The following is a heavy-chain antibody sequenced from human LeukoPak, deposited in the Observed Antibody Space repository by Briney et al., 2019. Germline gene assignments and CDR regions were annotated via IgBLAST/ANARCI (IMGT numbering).Heavy chain of an antibody. V-gene: IGHV4-59*01. CDR1: GGSISSYY. Sequence: SETLSLTCTVSGGSISSYYWSWIRQPPGKGLEWIGYIYYSGSTNYNPSLKSRVTISVDTSKNQFSLKLSSVTAADTAVYYCARGVVTVPLYYFDYWGQGTLVTVSS. D-gene: IGHD2-21*02. J-gene: IGHJ4*02. CDR3: ARGVVTVPLYYFDY. CDR2: IYYSGST.